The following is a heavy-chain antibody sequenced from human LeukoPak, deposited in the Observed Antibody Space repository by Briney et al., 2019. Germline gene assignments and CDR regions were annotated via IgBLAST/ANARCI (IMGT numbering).Heavy chain of an antibody. CDR3: ARTRTGRYYYYYGMDV. V-gene: IGHV3-7*01. J-gene: IGHJ6*02. CDR1: GFTFSSYW. D-gene: IGHD1-14*01. Sequence: PGGSLRLSCAASGFTFSSYWMSWVRQAPGKGLEWVANIKQDGSEKYYVDSVKGRFTISRDNAKNSLYLQMNSLRAEDTAVYYCARTRTGRYYYYYGMDVWGQGTTVTVSS. CDR2: IKQDGSEK.